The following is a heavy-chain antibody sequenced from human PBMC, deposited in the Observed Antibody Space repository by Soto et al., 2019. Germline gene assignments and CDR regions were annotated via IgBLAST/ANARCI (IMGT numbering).Heavy chain of an antibody. CDR3: AKELTQAYYYYGMDV. V-gene: IGHV3-30*18. CDR1: GFTFSSYD. J-gene: IGHJ6*02. Sequence: QVQLVESGGGVVQPGRSLRLSCAASGFTFSSYDMYWVRQAPGKGLERVAVISYDRSNKYYADSVKGRFTISRDNSKNTLYLQMNSLRAEDTAVYYCAKELTQAYYYYGMDVWGQGTTVTVS. CDR2: ISYDRSNK.